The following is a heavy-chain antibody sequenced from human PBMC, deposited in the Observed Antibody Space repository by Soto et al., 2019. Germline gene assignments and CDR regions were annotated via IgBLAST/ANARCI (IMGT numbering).Heavy chain of an antibody. CDR1: GGTFNSYD. Sequence: SVKGSCKASGGTFNSYDINWGRQAPVQGLEWMGGIIPIVETPKYAQKFQGRVTITADESTNTVYMELSSLRSEDTAMYYCARLSRPNYYDTSGFFKDNWFDPWGQGTLVTVSS. CDR3: ARLSRPNYYDTSGFFKDNWFDP. CDR2: IIPIVETP. J-gene: IGHJ5*02. D-gene: IGHD3-22*01. V-gene: IGHV1-69*01.